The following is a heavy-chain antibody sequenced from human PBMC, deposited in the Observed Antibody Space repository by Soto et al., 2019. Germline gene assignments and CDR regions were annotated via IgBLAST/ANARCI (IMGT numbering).Heavy chain of an antibody. V-gene: IGHV4-4*07. CDR1: GGSISSYY. D-gene: IGHD2-8*02. CDR3: ARHEGWTGPDQ. CDR2: IYTSGST. Sequence: PSETLSLTCTVSGGSISSYYWSWIRQPAGKGLEWIGGIYTSGSTNYSPSLKSRVTMSVDKSQNQFSLNVYSVTAADTAVYYCARHEGWTGPDQWGQGTLVTVSS. J-gene: IGHJ5*02.